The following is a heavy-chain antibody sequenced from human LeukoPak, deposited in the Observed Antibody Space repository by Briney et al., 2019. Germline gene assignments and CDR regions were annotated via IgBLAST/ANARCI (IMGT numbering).Heavy chain of an antibody. J-gene: IGHJ4*02. Sequence: PSETLSLTCTVSGGSISSYYWSWIRQPAGKGLEWIGRIYTSGSTNYNPSLKSRVTMSVDTSKNQFSLKLSSVTAADTAVYYCARHKAHVLRFLEWFPDYFDYWGQGTLVTVSS. V-gene: IGHV4-4*07. D-gene: IGHD3-3*01. CDR1: GGSISSYY. CDR2: IYTSGST. CDR3: ARHKAHVLRFLEWFPDYFDY.